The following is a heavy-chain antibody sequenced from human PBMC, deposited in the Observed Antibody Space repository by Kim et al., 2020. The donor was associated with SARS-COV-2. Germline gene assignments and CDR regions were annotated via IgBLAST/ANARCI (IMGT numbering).Heavy chain of an antibody. Sequence: SETLSLTCSVSGGSVSTYYWSWIRQPPGKGLEWIGYIYYRGKTNYNPSLKSRVTFSVDTSKNHFSLNLRSVTAADTAVYYCARGSDRYDDWGQGALVTVS. V-gene: IGHV4-59*02. CDR1: GGSVSTYY. J-gene: IGHJ4*02. D-gene: IGHD3-16*02. CDR2: IYYRGKT. CDR3: ARGSDRYDD.